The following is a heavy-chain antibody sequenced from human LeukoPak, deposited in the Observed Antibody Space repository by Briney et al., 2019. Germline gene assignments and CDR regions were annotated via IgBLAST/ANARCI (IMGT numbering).Heavy chain of an antibody. CDR1: GYTFTGYY. D-gene: IGHD1-7*01. CDR3: ARDEGWNYVNYFDF. J-gene: IGHJ4*02. CDR2: INTKSGGT. V-gene: IGHV1-2*02. Sequence: ASVKVSCKSSGYTFTGYYTHWVRQAPGQGLEWMGWINTKSGGTHYAQKFRGRVTMTRDTSISTAYMELSRLRYDDTAVYYCARDEGWNYVNYFDFWGQGTLVTVSS.